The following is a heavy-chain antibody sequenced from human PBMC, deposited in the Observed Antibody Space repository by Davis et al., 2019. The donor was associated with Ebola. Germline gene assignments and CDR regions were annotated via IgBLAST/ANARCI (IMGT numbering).Heavy chain of an antibody. Sequence: SETLSLTCTVSGDSISSYYWSWIRQTPGKELEWIGYIHHSGTTNYNPSLKSRLTITIDTSKNQFSLKLSSVTAADTAVYYCARANTGMVPPEIDQWGPGTMVTVSS. V-gene: IGHV4-59*01. CDR1: GDSISSYY. CDR2: IHHSGTT. CDR3: ARANTGMVPPEIDQ. J-gene: IGHJ4*02. D-gene: IGHD5-18*01.